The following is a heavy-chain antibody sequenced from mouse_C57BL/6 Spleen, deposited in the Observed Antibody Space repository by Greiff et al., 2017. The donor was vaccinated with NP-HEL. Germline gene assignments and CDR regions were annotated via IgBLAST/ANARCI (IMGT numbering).Heavy chain of an antibody. CDR2: IGGDGST. D-gene: IGHD2-4*01. CDR1: GFSLTSYG. J-gene: IGHJ4*01. CDR3: AKGGLRRAKDY. V-gene: IGHV2-3*01. Sequence: VQRVESGPGLVAPSQSLYITCTVSGFSLTSYGVSWVRQPPGKGLEWLGVIGGDGSTNYHSPLISRLSISKENSTSQVAFKQNSRQTDDAAAYYCAKGGLRRAKDYWGQGTPVTVSA.